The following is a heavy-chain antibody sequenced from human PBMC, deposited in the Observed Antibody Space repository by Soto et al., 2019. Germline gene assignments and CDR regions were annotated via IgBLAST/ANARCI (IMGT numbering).Heavy chain of an antibody. CDR2: IIPISNTS. CDR3: ARGLFGYSSGWYKGVSGDFYYYGMDV. CDR1: GGTFNIYA. V-gene: IGHV1-69*12. Sequence: QVQWVQSGAEVKKPGSSVKVSCKSSGGTFNIYAFSWVRQAPGQGLEWMGGIIPISNTSTYAQKFQGRVTITADESASTAYMELSSLRSEDTAVYYCARGLFGYSSGWYKGVSGDFYYYGMDVWGQGTTVTVSS. D-gene: IGHD6-19*01. J-gene: IGHJ6*02.